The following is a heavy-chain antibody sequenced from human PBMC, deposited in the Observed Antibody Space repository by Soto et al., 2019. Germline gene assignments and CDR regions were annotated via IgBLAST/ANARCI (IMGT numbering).Heavy chain of an antibody. J-gene: IGHJ5*02. D-gene: IGHD2-15*01. CDR1: GFTFSSYA. CDR3: AKDRGSGDQGRVRFDP. CDR2: ISPGGGST. V-gene: IGHV3-23*01. Sequence: EVQLLESGGDLVQPGGSLRLSCAASGFTFSSYAMRWVRQAPGKGLEWVSTISPGGGSTYYADSVKGRFTISRDNSKNTLHLQVNSLRAEDTAVYYCAKDRGSGDQGRVRFDPWGQGTLVTVSS.